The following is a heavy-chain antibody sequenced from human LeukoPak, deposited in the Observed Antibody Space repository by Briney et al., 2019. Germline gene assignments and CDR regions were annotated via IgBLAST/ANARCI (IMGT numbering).Heavy chain of an antibody. CDR3: ARDLEMATIAVIDY. CDR2: IYHSGST. J-gene: IGHJ4*02. Sequence: SQTLSLTCTVSGGSISSGGYYWSWIRQPPGKGLEWIGSIYHSGSTYYNPSLKSRVTISVDTSKNQFSLKLSSVTAADTAVYYCARDLEMATIAVIDYWGQGTLVTVSS. V-gene: IGHV4-39*07. D-gene: IGHD5-24*01. CDR1: GGSISSGGYY.